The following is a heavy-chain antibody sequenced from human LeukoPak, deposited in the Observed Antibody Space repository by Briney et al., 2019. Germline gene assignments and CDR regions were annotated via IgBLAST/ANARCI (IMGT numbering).Heavy chain of an antibody. CDR2: IIPPFGTA. CDR3: ATYGGNTAEYFQH. D-gene: IGHD4-23*01. V-gene: IGHV1-69*05. Sequence: SVKVSCKASGGTVYRYAITWVRQAPGQGLEWMGGIIPPFGTANYAQKFQGRVTITTDESTRTTYMELTSLKTEDAAVYYCATYGGNTAEYFQHWGQGTLVTVSS. CDR1: GGTVYRYA. J-gene: IGHJ1*01.